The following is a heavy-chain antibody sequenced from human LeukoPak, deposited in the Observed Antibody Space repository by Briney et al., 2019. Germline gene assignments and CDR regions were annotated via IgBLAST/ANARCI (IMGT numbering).Heavy chain of an antibody. V-gene: IGHV4-39*07. CDR3: AREGGTMVRGGGGFNS. CDR1: GGSISSTRYY. J-gene: IGHJ4*02. D-gene: IGHD3-10*01. CDR2: IYYSGST. Sequence: PSETLSLTCTVSGGSISSTRYYWGWIRQPPGKGLEWIGSIYYSGSTYYNPSLKSRVTISVDTSKNQFSLKLSSVTAADTAIYYCAREGGTMVRGGGGFNSWGQGALVTVSS.